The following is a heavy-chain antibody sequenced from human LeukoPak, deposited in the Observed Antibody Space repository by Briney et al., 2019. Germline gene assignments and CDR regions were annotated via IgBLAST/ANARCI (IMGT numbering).Heavy chain of an antibody. CDR3: AGQYYDFWSGYYTGSYFDY. D-gene: IGHD3-3*01. CDR1: GGSISSYY. V-gene: IGHV4-59*01. CDR2: IYYSGST. J-gene: IGHJ4*02. Sequence: SETLSLTCTVSGGSISSYYWSWIRQPPGKGLEWIGYIYYSGSTNYNPSLKSRVTISVDTSKNQFSLKLSSVTAADTAVYYCAGQYYDFWSGYYTGSYFDYWGQGTLVTVSS.